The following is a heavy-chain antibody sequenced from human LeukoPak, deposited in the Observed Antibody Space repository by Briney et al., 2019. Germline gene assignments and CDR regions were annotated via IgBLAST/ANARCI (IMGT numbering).Heavy chain of an antibody. CDR1: GCTFNSYA. D-gene: IGHD6-13*01. CDR2: ISYDGSNK. CDR3: ASVEPQQLLLFKTDY. Sequence: PGGSVSLLCAASGCTFNSYAMQWLRQAPRKGLEGVAVISYDGSNKYFEDSVKGRFPISRDNYKNTLYLQMNSLRAEDTAVYYCASVEPQQLLLFKTDYWGQGTLVTVSS. J-gene: IGHJ4*02. V-gene: IGHV3-30-3*01.